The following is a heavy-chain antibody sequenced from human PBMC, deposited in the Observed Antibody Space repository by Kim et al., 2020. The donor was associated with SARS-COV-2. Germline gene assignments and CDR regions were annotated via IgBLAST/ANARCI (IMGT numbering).Heavy chain of an antibody. J-gene: IGHJ4*01. Sequence: GGSLRLSCAASGFTVSSNYMTWVRQAPGKGLEWVSVIYRDGSTYYAESAEESLFTICSNNNKTLLFQQISMRREENAAYYFARGRTQGEWARTYLFVFD. V-gene: IGHV3-66*01. CDR1: GFTVSSNY. CDR3: ARGRTQGEWARTYLFVFD. D-gene: IGHD1-26*01. CDR2: IYRDGST.